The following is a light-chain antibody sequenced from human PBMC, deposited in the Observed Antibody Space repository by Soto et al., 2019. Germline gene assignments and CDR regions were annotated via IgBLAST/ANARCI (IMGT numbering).Light chain of an antibody. CDR1: QSISSY. J-gene: IGKJ1*01. Sequence: DIQMPQSPSSLSASVGDRVTITCRASQSISSYLNWYQQKPGKAPKLLIYAASSLQSGVPSRFSGSGSGTDFTLTISRLEPEDFAEYYCQQYGSSGTFGQGSKV. V-gene: IGKV1-39*01. CDR3: QQYGSSGT. CDR2: AAS.